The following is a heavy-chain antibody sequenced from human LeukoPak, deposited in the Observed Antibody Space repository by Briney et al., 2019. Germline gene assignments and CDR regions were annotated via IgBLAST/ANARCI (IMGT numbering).Heavy chain of an antibody. CDR1: GGSISSGGYY. J-gene: IGHJ5*02. D-gene: IGHD3-10*01. CDR2: IYHSGST. CDR3: ARGDRLGGSGSYGVNWFDP. V-gene: IGHV4-31*03. Sequence: SQTLSLTCTVSGGSISSGGYYWSWIRQHPGKGLEWIGSIYHSGSTYYNPSLKSRVTISVDTSKNQFSLKLSSVTAADTAVYYCARGDRLGGSGSYGVNWFDPWGQGTLVTVSS.